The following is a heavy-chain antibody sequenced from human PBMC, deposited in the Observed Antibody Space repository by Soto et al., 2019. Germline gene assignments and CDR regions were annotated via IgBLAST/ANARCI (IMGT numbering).Heavy chain of an antibody. CDR3: ARSIVVVTALDY. CDR2: INAGNGNT. V-gene: IGHV1-3*05. J-gene: IGHJ4*02. CDR1: GYTFTSYA. D-gene: IGHD2-21*02. Sequence: QVQLVQSGAEEKKPGASVKVSCKASGYTFTSYAMHWVRQAPGQRLEWMGWINAGNGNTKYSQKFQGRVTITRDTSASTAYMELSSLRSEGTAVYSCARSIVVVTALDYWGQGTLVTVSS.